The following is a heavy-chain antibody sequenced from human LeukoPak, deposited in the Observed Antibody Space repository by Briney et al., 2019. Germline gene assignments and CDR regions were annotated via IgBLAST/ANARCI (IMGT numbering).Heavy chain of an antibody. CDR3: AKASLRFLEWPNWFDP. CDR1: GFTFSSYG. D-gene: IGHD3-3*01. V-gene: IGHV3-30*18. CDR2: ISYDGSNK. J-gene: IGHJ5*02. Sequence: GGYLRLSCAASGFTFSSYGMHWVRQAPGKGLEWVAVISYDGSNKCYADSVKGRFTISRDNSKNTLYLQMNSLRAEDTAVYYCAKASLRFLEWPNWFDPWGQGTLVTVSS.